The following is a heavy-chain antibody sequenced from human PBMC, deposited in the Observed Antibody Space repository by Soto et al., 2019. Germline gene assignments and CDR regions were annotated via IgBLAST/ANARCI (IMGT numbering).Heavy chain of an antibody. Sequence: GGSLRLSCEASGFTFSSYEMNWVRQAPGEGLEWVSYISSGGSTIYYADSVKGRFTISRDNAKNSLYLQMNSLIPEDSAVYYCARDRSFYFDYWGQGTLVTVSS. CDR3: ARDRSFYFDY. CDR1: GFTFSSYE. J-gene: IGHJ4*02. V-gene: IGHV3-48*03. CDR2: ISSGGSTI.